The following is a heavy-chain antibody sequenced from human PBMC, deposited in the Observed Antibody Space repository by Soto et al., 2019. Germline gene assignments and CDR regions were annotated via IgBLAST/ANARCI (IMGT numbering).Heavy chain of an antibody. CDR2: INHSGST. CDR1: GGSFSGYY. J-gene: IGHJ6*02. CDR3: ARGRITMVRGVYYGMDV. Sequence: QVQLQQWGAGLLKPSETLSLTCAVYGGSFSGYYWSWIRQPPGKGLEWIGEINHSGSTNYNPSLKCRVTISVDTSKNQFSLKLSSVTAADTAVYYCARGRITMVRGVYYGMDVWGQGTTVTVSS. D-gene: IGHD3-10*01. V-gene: IGHV4-34*01.